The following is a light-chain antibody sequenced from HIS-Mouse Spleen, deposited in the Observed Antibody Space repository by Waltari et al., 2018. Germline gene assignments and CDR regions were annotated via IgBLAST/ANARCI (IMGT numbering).Light chain of an antibody. CDR1: KLGEKY. Sequence: SYELTQPPSVSLSPGQTASSTCAGDKLGEKYACWYQQKPGQSPVLVIYQDSKRPSGIPERFSGSNSGNTATLTISGTQAMDEADYYCQAWDSSTYVFGTGTKVTVL. J-gene: IGLJ1*01. V-gene: IGLV3-1*01. CDR2: QDS. CDR3: QAWDSSTYV.